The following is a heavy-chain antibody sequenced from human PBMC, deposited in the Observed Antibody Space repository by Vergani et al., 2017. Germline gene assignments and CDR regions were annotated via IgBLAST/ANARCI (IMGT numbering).Heavy chain of an antibody. Sequence: QVQLVQSGAEVKKPGASVKVSCKASGYPFTSYYMHWVRQAPGQGLEWMGIINPSGGSTSYAQKFQGRVTMTRDTSTSTVYMELSSLRSEDTAVYYCATVEEGATFGWGQGILVTVSS. J-gene: IGHJ4*02. V-gene: IGHV1-46*01. CDR3: ATVEEGATFG. CDR1: GYPFTSYY. CDR2: INPSGGST. D-gene: IGHD1-26*01.